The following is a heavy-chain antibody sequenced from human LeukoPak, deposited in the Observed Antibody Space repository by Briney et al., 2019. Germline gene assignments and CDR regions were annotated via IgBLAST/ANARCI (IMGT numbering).Heavy chain of an antibody. J-gene: IGHJ4*02. Sequence: PSETLSLTCTVSGGSISSYYWSWIRQPPGKGLEWIAYIYYSGSTTYNPSLKRRGTISVDTSRNQFSLKLSSVTAAVTAVYYCARGRLGGSGSYYNVFDYWGQGTLVTASS. V-gene: IGHV4-59*01. CDR3: ARGRLGGSGSYYNVFDY. D-gene: IGHD3-10*01. CDR2: IYYSGST. CDR1: GGSISSYY.